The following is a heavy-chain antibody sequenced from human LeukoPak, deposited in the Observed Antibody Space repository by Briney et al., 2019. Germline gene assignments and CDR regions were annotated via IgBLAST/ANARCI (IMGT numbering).Heavy chain of an antibody. CDR3: ARDRDSSGYYLDAFDI. CDR2: ISAYNGNT. D-gene: IGHD3-22*01. V-gene: IGHV1-18*01. J-gene: IGHJ3*02. Sequence: ASVKVSCKASGYTFTSYGISWVRQAPGQGLEWMGWISAYNGNTNYAQKLQGRVTMTTDTSTSTAYMELRSLRSDDTAVYYCARDRDSSGYYLDAFDIWGQGTMDTVSS. CDR1: GYTFTSYG.